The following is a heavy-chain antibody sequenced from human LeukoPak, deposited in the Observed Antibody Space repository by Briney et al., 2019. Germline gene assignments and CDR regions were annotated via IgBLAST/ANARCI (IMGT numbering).Heavy chain of an antibody. CDR1: GYTFTSYD. D-gene: IGHD4-17*01. CDR2: MNPNSGNT. J-gene: IGHJ4*02. CDR3: ARGGGVYGDPRFDY. Sequence: ASVKVSCKASGYTFTSYDINWVRQATGQGLEWVGWMNPNSGNTGYAQKFQGRVTMTRNTSISTAYMELSSLRSEDTAVYYCARGGGVYGDPRFDYWGQGTLVTVSS. V-gene: IGHV1-8*01.